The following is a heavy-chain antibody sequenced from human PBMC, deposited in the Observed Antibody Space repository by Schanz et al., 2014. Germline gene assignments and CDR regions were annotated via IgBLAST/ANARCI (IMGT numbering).Heavy chain of an antibody. J-gene: IGHJ4*02. Sequence: QVHLVQSGAEVKKPGASVKVSCKASGYIFTSYSMHWVRQAPGQGLEWLGIINPSGVSTSSAQEFQGRIIMTRDTSTSTVYLDISRLRSEDAAVYCCARERPRKRHFDYWGQGTLVTVSS. CDR1: GYIFTSYS. CDR2: INPSGVST. V-gene: IGHV1-46*01. CDR3: ARERPRKRHFDY.